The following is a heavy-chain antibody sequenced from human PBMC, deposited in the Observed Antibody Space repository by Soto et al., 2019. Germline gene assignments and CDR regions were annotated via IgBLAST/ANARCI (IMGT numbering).Heavy chain of an antibody. Sequence: ASKTFSYKTSGYTRTSYPIHWLRQAHGQGLEWKALIIIGNGNTKYSQKFQDRATIIRYTSTSTAYLELRSLKSEDTAVYYCARGPLCGAVGYDHWLDPSGQGTLVTVSS. V-gene: IGHV1-3*04. CDR2: IIIGNGNT. J-gene: IGHJ5*02. CDR3: ARGPLCGAVGYDHWLDP. D-gene: IGHD5-12*01. CDR1: GYTRTSYP.